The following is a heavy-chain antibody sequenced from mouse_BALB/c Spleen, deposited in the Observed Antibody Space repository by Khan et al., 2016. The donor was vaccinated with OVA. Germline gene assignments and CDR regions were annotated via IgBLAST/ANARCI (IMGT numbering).Heavy chain of an antibody. J-gene: IGHJ1*01. CDR2: INTHSGVP. V-gene: IGHV9-4*02. D-gene: IGHD2-2*01. Sequence: QIQLVQSGPELKKPGETVRISCKASGYTFTTAGMQWVQKMPGKGLKWIGWINTHSGVPKYAEDFKGRFAFSLETSASTAYLQITNLKNEDTAKYFCASGYGYGWYFDVWGAGTTVTVSS. CDR1: GYTFTTAG. CDR3: ASGYGYGWYFDV.